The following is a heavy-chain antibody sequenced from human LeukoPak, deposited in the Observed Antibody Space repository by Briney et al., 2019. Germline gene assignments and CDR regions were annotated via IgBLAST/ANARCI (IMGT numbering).Heavy chain of an antibody. J-gene: IGHJ4*02. V-gene: IGHV4-34*01. CDR3: ARPGYCSNTSCPRYFDY. Sequence: SETLSLTCAVYGGSFSGYYWSWIRQPPGKELECIGEINHSGSTNYNPSLKSRVSISVDTSKNQFSLKLSSVTAADTAVYYCARPGYCSNTSCPRYFDYWGQGTLVTVSS. D-gene: IGHD2-2*01. CDR1: GGSFSGYY. CDR2: INHSGST.